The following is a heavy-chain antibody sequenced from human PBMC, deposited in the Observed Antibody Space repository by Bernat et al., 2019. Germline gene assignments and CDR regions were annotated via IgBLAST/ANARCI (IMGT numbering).Heavy chain of an antibody. CDR2: ISSSSSTI. Sequence: EVQLVESGGGLVQPGGSLRLSCAVSGFTFSRHSMNWVRQAPGKGLEWVSYISSSSSTIYDADAVKGRFTISRDNAKNSLYLQMNSLRDEDTAVYYCARDIGGGYDYGDSDAFDIWGQGTMVTVSS. D-gene: IGHD4-17*01. J-gene: IGHJ3*02. CDR1: GFTFSRHS. V-gene: IGHV3-48*02. CDR3: ARDIGGGYDYGDSDAFDI.